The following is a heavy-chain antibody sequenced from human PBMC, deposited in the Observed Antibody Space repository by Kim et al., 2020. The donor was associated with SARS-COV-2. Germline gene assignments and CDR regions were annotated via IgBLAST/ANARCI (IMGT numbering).Heavy chain of an antibody. V-gene: IGHV4-59*13. J-gene: IGHJ5*02. CDR1: GGSISSYY. D-gene: IGHD3-10*01. CDR2: IYYSGST. Sequence: SETLSLTCTVSGGSISSYYWSWIRQPPGKGLEWIGYIYYSGSTNYNPSLKSRVTISVDTSKNQFSLKLSSVTAADTAVYYCARDQGLLWFGAWGTGWFDPWGQGTLVTVSS. CDR3: ARDQGLLWFGAWGTGWFDP.